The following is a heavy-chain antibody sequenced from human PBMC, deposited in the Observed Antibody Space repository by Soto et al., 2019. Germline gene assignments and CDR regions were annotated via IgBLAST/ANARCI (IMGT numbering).Heavy chain of an antibody. Sequence: GGALGLCCAASGFTFYDYGVTWVRQAPGKGLEWVSTISASGRSTYFADSVKGRFTISRDDSKNTLYLLMSSLRAEDTAKYYCAANYYHDSTTRYFQPWGEGTLVTVSS. V-gene: IGHV3-23*01. CDR2: ISASGRST. CDR1: GFTFYDYG. J-gene: IGHJ1*01. D-gene: IGHD3-22*01. CDR3: AANYYHDSTTRYFQP.